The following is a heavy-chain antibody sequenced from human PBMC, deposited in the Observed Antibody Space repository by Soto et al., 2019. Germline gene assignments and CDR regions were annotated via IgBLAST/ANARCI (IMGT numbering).Heavy chain of an antibody. CDR3: ARSTVTTQYGMDV. CDR2: IYYSGST. V-gene: IGHV4-30-4*02. Sequence: PSETLSLTCTVSGGSSSSGDYYWSWFRQPPGKGLEWIGYIYYSGSTYYNPSLKSRVTISVDSSKTQLSLKLSSGTAADTAVYSCARSTVTTQYGMDVWDQGTTVTV. J-gene: IGHJ6*02. D-gene: IGHD4-17*01. CDR1: GGSSSSGDYY.